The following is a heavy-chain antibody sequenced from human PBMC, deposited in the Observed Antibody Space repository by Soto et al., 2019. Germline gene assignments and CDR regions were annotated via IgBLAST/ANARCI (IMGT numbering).Heavy chain of an antibody. CDR3: ARRKQWLVRGYYYYGMDA. CDR1: GYSFTSYW. Sequence: ESLKISGKGSGYSFTSYWISWVRQMPGKGLEWMGRIDPSDSYTNYSPSFQGHVTISADKSISAAYLQWSSLKASDTAMYYCARRKQWLVRGYYYYGMDAWGQGTTVTVSS. V-gene: IGHV5-10-1*01. D-gene: IGHD6-19*01. CDR2: IDPSDSYT. J-gene: IGHJ6*02.